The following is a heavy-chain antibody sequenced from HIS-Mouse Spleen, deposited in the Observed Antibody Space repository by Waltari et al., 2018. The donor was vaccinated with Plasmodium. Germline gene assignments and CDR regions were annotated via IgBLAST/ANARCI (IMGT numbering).Heavy chain of an antibody. V-gene: IGHV4-34*01. CDR1: GGSFSGYY. D-gene: IGHD5-12*01. Sequence: QVQLQQWGAGLLKPSETLSLTCAVYGGSFSGYYWSWIRQPPGKGLEWIGEIKHSGTTTQNRALKVRFTISVYTSKNQFSLKLSSVTAWDTAVYYGAGGPGDIVATTFDYWGQGTLVTVSS. CDR3: AGGPGDIVATTFDY. J-gene: IGHJ4*02. CDR2: IKHSGTT.